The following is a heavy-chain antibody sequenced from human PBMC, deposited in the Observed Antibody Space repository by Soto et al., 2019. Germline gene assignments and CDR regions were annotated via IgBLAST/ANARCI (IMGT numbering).Heavy chain of an antibody. J-gene: IGHJ6*02. Sequence: GESLKISCKGSGYSFTSYWIGWVRQMPGKGLEWMGIIYPGDSDTRYSPSFQGQVTISADKSISTAYLQWSSLKASDTAMYYCARREYSSSWCGGYYYYGMDVWGQGTTVTVSS. CDR3: ARREYSSSWCGGYYYYGMDV. CDR2: IYPGDSDT. V-gene: IGHV5-51*01. D-gene: IGHD6-13*01. CDR1: GYSFTSYW.